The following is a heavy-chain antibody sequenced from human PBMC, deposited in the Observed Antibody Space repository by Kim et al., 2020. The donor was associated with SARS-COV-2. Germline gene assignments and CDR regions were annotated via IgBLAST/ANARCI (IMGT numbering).Heavy chain of an antibody. Sequence: SETLSLTCTVSGGSMSSYYWSWIRQPPGKGLEWIGYIYYSGSTNYNPSLKSRVTISVDTSKNQFSLKLSSVTTADTAVYYCARVLYSEYQLLLATYYYYYLDVWGKGTPVTVSS. CDR1: GGSMSSYY. D-gene: IGHD2-2*01. CDR2: IYYSGST. V-gene: IGHV4-59*01. CDR3: ARVLYSEYQLLLATYYYYYLDV. J-gene: IGHJ6*03.